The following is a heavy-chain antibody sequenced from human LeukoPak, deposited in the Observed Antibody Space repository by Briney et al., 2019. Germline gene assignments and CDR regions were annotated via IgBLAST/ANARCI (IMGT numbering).Heavy chain of an antibody. J-gene: IGHJ3*02. V-gene: IGHV3-53*01. Sequence: GGSLRLSCAASGFTFSSYAMSWVRQAPGKGLEWVSVIYSGGSTYYADSVKGRFTISRDNSKNTLYLQMNSLRAKDTAVYYCAARSYDFWSGYKGAFDIWGQGTMVTVSS. CDR1: GFTFSSYA. D-gene: IGHD3-3*01. CDR2: IYSGGST. CDR3: AARSYDFWSGYKGAFDI.